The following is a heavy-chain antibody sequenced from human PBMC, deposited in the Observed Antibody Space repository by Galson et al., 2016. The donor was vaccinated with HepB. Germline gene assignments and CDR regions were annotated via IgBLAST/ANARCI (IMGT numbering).Heavy chain of an antibody. CDR1: GFTFPHSA. V-gene: IGHV3-23*01. Sequence: SLRLSCAASGFTFPHSAMSWVRQAPGRGLEWVAALSGSSDSTDYAGPVNGRFTISRDNSKYTLSLQMNNLRPDDTAVYFCAKDRHYGSGFPTWGVFENWGRGTLVTVSS. CDR2: LSGSSDST. CDR3: AKDRHYGSGFPTWGVFEN. J-gene: IGHJ4*02. D-gene: IGHD3-3*02.